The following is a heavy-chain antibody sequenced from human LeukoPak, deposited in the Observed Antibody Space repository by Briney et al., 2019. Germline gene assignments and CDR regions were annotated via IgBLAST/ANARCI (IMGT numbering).Heavy chain of an antibody. J-gene: IGHJ4*02. CDR1: GFTFSNYW. V-gene: IGHV3-7*04. CDR3: ARDLGWLQFDY. D-gene: IGHD5-24*01. Sequence: PGGSLRLSCAASGFTFSNYWMSWVRQAPGKGLEWVANINKDGSQKYYVDSVKGRFTIFRDNAKNSLYLQMNSLRAEDTALYYCARDLGWLQFDYWGQGTLVTVSS. CDR2: INKDGSQK.